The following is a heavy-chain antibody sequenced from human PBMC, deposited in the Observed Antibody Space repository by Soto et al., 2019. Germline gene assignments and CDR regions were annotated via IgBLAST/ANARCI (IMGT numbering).Heavy chain of an antibody. V-gene: IGHV4-34*01. CDR3: ARVERGTATTVVDAFDI. CDR1: GGFVSSGSYY. Sequence: QVQLQQWGAGLLKPSETLSLTCAVYGGFVSSGSYYWSWIRQPPGKGLEWIGEMSHSGGHHFNPSIKSRDTISVDTSKNQFSLKMSSVTAADTALYYCARVERGTATTVVDAFDIWGPGTMVTVSS. D-gene: IGHD1-1*01. CDR2: MSHSGGH. J-gene: IGHJ3*02.